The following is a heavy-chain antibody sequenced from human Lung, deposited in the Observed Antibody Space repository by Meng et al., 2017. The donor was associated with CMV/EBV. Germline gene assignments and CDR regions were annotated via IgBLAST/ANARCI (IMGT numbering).Heavy chain of an antibody. CDR2: IYYTGST. D-gene: IGHD5-24*01. CDR3: AREAGRDGYATPKFDY. CDR1: GGSNGSGGYY. V-gene: IGHV4-31*03. Sequence: VQLEESGPGLVQPSQTLFLTCTVSGGSNGSGGYYLSWIRQHPGKGLEWIGYIYYTGSTFYNPSLKSRVTISVDTSKNQFSLKLIPATAADTAVYYCAREAGRDGYATPKFDYWGQGTLVTVSS. J-gene: IGHJ4*02.